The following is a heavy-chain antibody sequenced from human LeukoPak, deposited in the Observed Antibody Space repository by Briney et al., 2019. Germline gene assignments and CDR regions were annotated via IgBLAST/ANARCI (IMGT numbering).Heavy chain of an antibody. J-gene: IGHJ4*02. CDR2: VYYSGDT. CDR3: ARHPFATPFDY. V-gene: IGHV4-59*08. CDR1: GDSVSGVY. D-gene: IGHD2-15*01. Sequence: KPSETLSLTCTVSGDSVSGVYWSWIRQPPGKGLEWIGYVYYSGDTNYNPSLKSRVTMSLDTSKNQVSLRLSSVTAADTAAYYCARHPFATPFDYWGRGTLLTVSS.